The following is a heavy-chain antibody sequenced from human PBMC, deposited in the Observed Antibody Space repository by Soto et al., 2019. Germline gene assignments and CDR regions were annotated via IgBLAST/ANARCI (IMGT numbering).Heavy chain of an antibody. V-gene: IGHV3-15*01. J-gene: IGHJ4*02. CDR1: GFTFSNAW. D-gene: IGHD3-16*01. CDR2: IKSKTDGGTT. CDR3: TTDRYYDYVWGSSH. Sequence: PGGSLRLSCAASGFTFSNAWMSWVRQAPGKGLEWVGRIKSKTDGGTTDYAAPVKGRFTISRDDSKNTLYLQMNSLKTEDTAVYYCTTDRYYDYVWGSSHWGQGTLVTVSS.